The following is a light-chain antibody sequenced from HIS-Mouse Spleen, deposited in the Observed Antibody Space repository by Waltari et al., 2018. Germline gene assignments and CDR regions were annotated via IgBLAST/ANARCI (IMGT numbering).Light chain of an antibody. V-gene: IGLV2-23*01. CDR3: CSYAGSSTLV. Sequence: QSALTQPASVSGSPGQSITISCTGTSIDAGSYNLVSWYQQHPGKAPKLMIYEGSKRPSGVSNRFSGSKSGNTASLTISGLQAEDEADYYCCSYAGSSTLVFGGGTKLTVL. CDR2: EGS. J-gene: IGLJ3*02. CDR1: SIDAGSYNL.